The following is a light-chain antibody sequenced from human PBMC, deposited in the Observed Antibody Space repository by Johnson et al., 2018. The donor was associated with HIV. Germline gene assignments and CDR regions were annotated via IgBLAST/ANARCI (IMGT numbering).Light chain of an antibody. CDR1: SSNIGNNY. Sequence: QSVLTQPPSVSAAPGQKVTISCSGSSSNIGNNYVSWYQQLPGTAPKLLIYENNKRPSGIPDRFSGYKSGTSATLGITGLQTGDEADYYCGTWDNSLSAYVFDTGTKVTVL. J-gene: IGLJ1*01. CDR2: ENN. V-gene: IGLV1-51*02. CDR3: GTWDNSLSAYV.